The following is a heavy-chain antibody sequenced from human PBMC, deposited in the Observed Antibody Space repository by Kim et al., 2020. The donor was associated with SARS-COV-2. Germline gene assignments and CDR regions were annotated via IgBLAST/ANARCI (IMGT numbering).Heavy chain of an antibody. Sequence: SETLSLTCTVSGGSISSGGYYWSWIRQHPGKGLEWIGYIYYSGSTYYNPSLKSRVTISVDTSKNQFSLKLSSVTAADTAVYYCARVPYDILTGYPYYFDYWGQGTLVTVSS. D-gene: IGHD3-9*01. CDR3: ARVPYDILTGYPYYFDY. CDR1: GGSISSGGYY. CDR2: IYYSGST. J-gene: IGHJ4*02. V-gene: IGHV4-31*03.